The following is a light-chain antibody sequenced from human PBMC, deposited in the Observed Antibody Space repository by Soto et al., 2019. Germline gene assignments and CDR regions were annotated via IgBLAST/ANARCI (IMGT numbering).Light chain of an antibody. CDR1: QSVSSY. CDR2: GAS. J-gene: IGKJ1*01. Sequence: EIVLTQSPATLSLSPGEIATLSFSASQSVSSYLAWYQQKPGQAPRLLIYGASSRATGIPARFSGSGSGTDFTLTISSLEPEDFAVYYCQQRSSWPWTFGQGTKVDIK. V-gene: IGKV3-11*01. CDR3: QQRSSWPWT.